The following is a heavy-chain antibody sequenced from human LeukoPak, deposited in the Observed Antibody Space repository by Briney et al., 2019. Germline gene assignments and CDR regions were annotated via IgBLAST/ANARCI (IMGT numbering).Heavy chain of an antibody. V-gene: IGHV3-23*01. CDR1: GFTFSVYA. J-gene: IGHJ5*01. D-gene: IGHD3-22*01. CDR3: AKDRPNYYQSNGHYYRRDGDS. Sequence: GGSLRLSCDASGFTFSVYAMSWVRQGRGKGLEWVSSITSSGEATYYADSVRGRFTISRDNSRYTLYLQMNSLTAEDTAVYYCAKDRPNYYQSNGHYYRRDGDSWGQGTLVTVSS. CDR2: ITSSGEAT.